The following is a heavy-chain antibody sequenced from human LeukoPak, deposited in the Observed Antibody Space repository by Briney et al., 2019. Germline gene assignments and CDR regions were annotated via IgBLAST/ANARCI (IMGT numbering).Heavy chain of an antibody. J-gene: IGHJ6*03. D-gene: IGHD3-10*01. CDR2: ITHSGST. V-gene: IGHV4-34*01. Sequence: SETLSLTCAVYGGSFSGYYWSWIRQPPGKGLEWIGEITHSGSTNYNPSLKSRVTISVDTSKNQFSLKLSSVTAADTAVYYCARDDRAKRIITMVRGAFYYMDVWGKGTTVTVSS. CDR3: ARDDRAKRIITMVRGAFYYMDV. CDR1: GGSFSGYY.